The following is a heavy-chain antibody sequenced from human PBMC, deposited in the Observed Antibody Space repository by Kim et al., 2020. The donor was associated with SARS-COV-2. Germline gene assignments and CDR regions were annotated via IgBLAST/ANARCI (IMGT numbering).Heavy chain of an antibody. Sequence: YESSGKGRFTISRNNYKNTLYLQMDSLRSEDTAVYYCAREARFEEWYYELWGRGTPVIVSS. D-gene: IGHD6-6*01. V-gene: IGHV3-30*03. J-gene: IGHJ2*01. CDR3: AREARFEEWYYEL.